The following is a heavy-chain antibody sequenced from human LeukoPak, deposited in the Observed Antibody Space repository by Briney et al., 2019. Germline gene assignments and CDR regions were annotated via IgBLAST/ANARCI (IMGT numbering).Heavy chain of an antibody. D-gene: IGHD3-22*01. V-gene: IGHV4-59*01. Sequence: SETLSLTCTVSGVSISSYYWSWIRQPPGEGLKGSGYIYYSGSTNDNPSLKSRVTISVDTSKNKFSLKLSSVTAADTAVYYCAREDYYDSSGYSFGYRGQGTLGTVSS. CDR3: AREDYYDSSGYSFGY. CDR2: IYYSGST. CDR1: GVSISSYY. J-gene: IGHJ4*02.